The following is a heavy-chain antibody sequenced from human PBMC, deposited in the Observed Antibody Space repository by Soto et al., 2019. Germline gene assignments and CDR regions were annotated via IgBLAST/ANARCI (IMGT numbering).Heavy chain of an antibody. D-gene: IGHD3-10*01. CDR3: ARKMVRGVTYYYYYGMDV. CDR1: GYTFTSHA. J-gene: IGHJ6*02. Sequence: ASVKVSCKASGYTFTSHAMHWVRQAPGQRLEWMGWFNAGNGNTKYSQKFQGRVTITRDTSASTAYMELSSLRSEDTAVYYCARKMVRGVTYYYYYGMDVWGQGTTVTVSS. CDR2: FNAGNGNT. V-gene: IGHV1-3*01.